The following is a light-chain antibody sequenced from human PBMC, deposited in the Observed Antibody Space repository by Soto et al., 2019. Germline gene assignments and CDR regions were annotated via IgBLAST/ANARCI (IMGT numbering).Light chain of an antibody. Sequence: EIVLTQSPGTLSLSPGERATLSCRASQSVSSSYLAWYQQKPGQAPRLLIYGASSRATGISDRFSGSGSGTDFTLSISRLEPEDFAVYYCQQYGDSPRAFGGGNKVEIK. CDR1: QSVSSSY. CDR2: GAS. V-gene: IGKV3-20*01. J-gene: IGKJ4*01. CDR3: QQYGDSPRA.